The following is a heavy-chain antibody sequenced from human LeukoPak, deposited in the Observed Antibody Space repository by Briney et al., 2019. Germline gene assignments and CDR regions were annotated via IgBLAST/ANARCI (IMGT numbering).Heavy chain of an antibody. CDR2: INPNSGGT. CDR1: GYTLTSYG. Sequence: APVKVSCKASGYTLTSYGISWVRQAPGQGLGWMGWINPNSGGTNYAQKFQGRVTMTRDTSISTAYMELSRLRSDDTAVYYCARLRSSTSARWRAYYYMDVWGKGTTVTVSS. J-gene: IGHJ6*03. V-gene: IGHV1-2*02. CDR3: ARLRSSTSARWRAYYYMDV. D-gene: IGHD2-2*01.